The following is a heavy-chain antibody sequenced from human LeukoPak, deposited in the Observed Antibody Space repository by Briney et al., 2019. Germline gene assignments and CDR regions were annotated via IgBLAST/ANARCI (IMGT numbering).Heavy chain of an antibody. CDR3: ASPPVGSYFYFDY. CDR1: GFTFSSYE. CDR2: ISSSGSTI. J-gene: IGHJ4*02. Sequence: GGSLRLSCAASGFTFSSYEMNWVRQAPGKGLEWVSYISSSGSTIYYADSVKGRFTISRDNAKNSLYLQMNSLRAEDTALYYCASPPVGSYFYFDYWGQGTLVTVSS. V-gene: IGHV3-48*03. D-gene: IGHD1-26*01.